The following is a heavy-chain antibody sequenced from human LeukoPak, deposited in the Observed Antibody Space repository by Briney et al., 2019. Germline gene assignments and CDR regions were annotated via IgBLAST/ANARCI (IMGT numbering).Heavy chain of an antibody. CDR1: GGSISSYY. Sequence: PSEALSLTCTVSGGSISSYYWSWLRQPAGKGLEWIGRIYTSGSTNYNPSLKSRVTMSVDTSKNQFSLKLSSVTAADTAVYYCARDLTYYDSSGPGGYWGQGTLVTVSS. CDR3: ARDLTYYDSSGPGGY. J-gene: IGHJ4*02. D-gene: IGHD3-22*01. V-gene: IGHV4-4*07. CDR2: IYTSGST.